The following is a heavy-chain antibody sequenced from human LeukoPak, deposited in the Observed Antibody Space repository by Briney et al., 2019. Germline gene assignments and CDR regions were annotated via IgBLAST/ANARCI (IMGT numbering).Heavy chain of an antibody. CDR1: GFTFSNYA. CDR3: XXXXXXGXXSXXXGNMDV. CDR2: ISGSGTST. Sequence: PGGSLRLSCAASGFTFSNYAMHWVRQAPGKGLEWVSGISGSGTSTPHADSVQGRFTISRDNSKNMVYVQMNSLRAEDTAVYYCXXXXXXGXXSXXXGNMDVWGKGTTVTVSS. J-gene: IGHJ6*03. V-gene: IGHV3-23*01.